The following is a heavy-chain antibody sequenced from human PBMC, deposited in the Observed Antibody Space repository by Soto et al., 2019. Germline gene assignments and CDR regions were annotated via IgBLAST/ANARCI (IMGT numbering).Heavy chain of an antibody. Sequence: PGGSLRLSCAASGFTFSSYGMHWVRQAPGKGLEWVAVISYDGSNKYYADSVKGRFTISRDNSKNTLYLQMNSLRAEDTAVYYCAKDMSGTSVLRYFDWSYYYYYGMDVWGQGTTVTAP. V-gene: IGHV3-30*18. CDR1: GFTFSSYG. J-gene: IGHJ6*02. CDR3: AKDMSGTSVLRYFDWSYYYYYGMDV. CDR2: ISYDGSNK. D-gene: IGHD3-9*01.